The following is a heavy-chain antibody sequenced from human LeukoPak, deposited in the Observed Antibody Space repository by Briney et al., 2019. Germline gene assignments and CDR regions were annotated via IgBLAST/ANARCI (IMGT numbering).Heavy chain of an antibody. V-gene: IGHV3-21*01. J-gene: IGHJ3*02. CDR2: ISSSSSYI. Sequence: GGSLRLSCAASGFTFSSYSMNWVRQAPGKGLEWVSCISSSSSYIYYADSVKGRFTISRDNAKNSLYLQMNSLRAEDTAVYYCARDSLSSSSIVDAFDIWGQGTMVTVSS. CDR3: ARDSLSSSSIVDAFDI. CDR1: GFTFSSYS. D-gene: IGHD6-6*01.